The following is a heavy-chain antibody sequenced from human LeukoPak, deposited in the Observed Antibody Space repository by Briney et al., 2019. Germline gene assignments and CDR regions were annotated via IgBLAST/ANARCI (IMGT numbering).Heavy chain of an antibody. V-gene: IGHV1-46*01. CDR2: INPSGGST. J-gene: IGHJ5*02. CDR1: GYTFTSYY. D-gene: IGHD3-10*01. CDR3: ARDSITMVRGALGVFDP. Sequence: ASVKVSCKASGYTFTSYYMHWVRQAPGQGLEWMGIINPSGGSTSYAQKFQGRVIMTRDMSTSTVYMELSSLRSEDTAVYYCARDSITMVRGALGVFDPWGQGTLVTVSS.